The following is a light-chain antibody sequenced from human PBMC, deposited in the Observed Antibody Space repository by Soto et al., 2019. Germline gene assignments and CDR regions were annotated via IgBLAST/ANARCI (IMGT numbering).Light chain of an antibody. CDR1: QSVSSN. J-gene: IGKJ1*01. CDR2: GAS. CDR3: QQYGSSPTWT. Sequence: EIVLTQSPGTLSLSPGERATLSFRASQSVSSNLAWYQQKPGQAPRLLIYGASTRASGIPDRFSGSGSGTDFTLTISRLEPEDSAVYYCQQYGSSPTWTFGQGTKVHI. V-gene: IGKV3-20*01.